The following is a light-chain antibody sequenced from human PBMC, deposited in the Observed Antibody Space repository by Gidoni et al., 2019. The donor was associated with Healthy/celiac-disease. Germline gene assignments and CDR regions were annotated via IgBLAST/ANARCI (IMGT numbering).Light chain of an antibody. V-gene: IGKV1-39*01. J-gene: IGKJ2*01. CDR3: QQSYSTPPYT. CDR2: AAS. CDR1: QSISSY. Sequence: DIQMTQSPSSLSASVGDRVTITCRASQSISSYLNWYQQNPGKAPNLLIYAASSLQSGVPSRSSGSGAGTDFTITISSMQPEDFATNYCQQSYSTPPYTFGQGTKLEIK.